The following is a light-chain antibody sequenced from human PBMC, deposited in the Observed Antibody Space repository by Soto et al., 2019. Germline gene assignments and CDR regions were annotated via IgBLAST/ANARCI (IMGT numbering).Light chain of an antibody. CDR1: SSNIGAGYD. V-gene: IGLV1-40*01. CDR3: QSYDSSLSALYV. Sequence: QSVLTQPPSVSGAPGQRVTISCTGSSSNIGAGYDVHWYQQLPGTAPKLLIYGNSNRPSGVPDRFSGYKSGTSASLAITGLQAEDEADYYCQSYDSSLSALYVFGTGTKLTV. J-gene: IGLJ1*01. CDR2: GNS.